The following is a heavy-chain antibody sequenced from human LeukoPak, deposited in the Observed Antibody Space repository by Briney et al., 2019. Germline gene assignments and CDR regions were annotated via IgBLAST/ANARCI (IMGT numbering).Heavy chain of an antibody. V-gene: IGHV3-64*01. J-gene: IGHJ4*02. Sequence: GGSLRLSCAASGSTFSSYAMHWVRQAPGKGLEYVSAISNGGGSTHYANSVKGRFTISRDNSKNTPYLQMGSLRAEDMAVYYCARPYYDIWSAYVYWGQGTLVTVSS. CDR1: GSTFSSYA. CDR2: ISNGGGST. D-gene: IGHD3-3*01. CDR3: ARPYYDIWSAYVY.